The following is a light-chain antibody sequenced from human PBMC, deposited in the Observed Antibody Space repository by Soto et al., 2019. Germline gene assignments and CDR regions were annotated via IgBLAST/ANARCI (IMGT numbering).Light chain of an antibody. CDR1: TSDVCGYNY. V-gene: IGLV2-8*01. CDR2: DVS. Sequence: QSVLTQPPSASGSPGQSVAISCTGTTSDVCGYNYVSWYQQHPGKAPKLIIYDVSKRPSGVPDRFSGSKSGNTASLTVSGLQGEDEADYYCSSYVASNTLAFGGGTKVTVL. CDR3: SSYVASNTLA. J-gene: IGLJ2*01.